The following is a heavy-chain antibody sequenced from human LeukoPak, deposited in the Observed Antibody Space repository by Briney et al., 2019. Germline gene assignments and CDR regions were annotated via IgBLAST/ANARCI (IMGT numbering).Heavy chain of an antibody. V-gene: IGHV4-59*08. D-gene: IGHD6-19*01. Sequence: PSETLSLTCTVSGGSISSYYWSWIRQSPGKGLEWIGYIYYSGRTNYNPSLKSRVTISVDTSKNQFSLKPSSVTAADTAVYYCARHVEQWLTPFDYWGQGTLVTVSS. CDR2: IYYSGRT. J-gene: IGHJ4*02. CDR3: ARHVEQWLTPFDY. CDR1: GGSISSYY.